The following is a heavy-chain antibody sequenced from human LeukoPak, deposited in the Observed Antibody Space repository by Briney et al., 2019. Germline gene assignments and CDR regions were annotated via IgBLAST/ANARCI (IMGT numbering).Heavy chain of an antibody. Sequence: PGGSLRLSCAASGFTFSSYAMSWVRQAPGKGLEWVSAISGSGGSTYYADSVKGRFTISRDNSKNTPYLQMNSLRAEDTAVYYCAKDKFSRIGGSYPFDYWGQGTLVTVSS. CDR1: GFTFSSYA. CDR2: ISGSGGST. D-gene: IGHD1-26*01. V-gene: IGHV3-23*01. CDR3: AKDKFSRIGGSYPFDY. J-gene: IGHJ4*02.